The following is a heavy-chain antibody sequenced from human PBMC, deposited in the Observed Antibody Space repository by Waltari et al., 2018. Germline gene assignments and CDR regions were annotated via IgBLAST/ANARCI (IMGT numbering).Heavy chain of an antibody. Sequence: QVQLQESGPGLVTPSQTLSLTCTVSGGSISSAGYYWSWIRQHPGKGLEWIGYIYYSGSTYYNPSLKSRVTISVDTSKNQFSLKLSSVTAADTAVYYCARYYSSGWYDVADWGQGTLVTVSS. CDR3: ARYYSSGWYDVAD. CDR1: GGSISSAGYY. D-gene: IGHD6-19*01. J-gene: IGHJ4*02. V-gene: IGHV4-31*03. CDR2: IYYSGST.